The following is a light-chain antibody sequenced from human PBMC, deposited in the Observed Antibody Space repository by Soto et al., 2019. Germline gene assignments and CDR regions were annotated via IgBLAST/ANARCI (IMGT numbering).Light chain of an antibody. V-gene: IGKV3-20*01. CDR3: QQYGTSPLT. CDR1: QSVSSY. Sequence: EIVLTQSPATLSLSPGERATLSCRASQSVSSYLAWYQQKPGQAPRLLIYGASSRATGIPDRFSGSGSGTDFTLTINRLEPEDFAVYHCQQYGTSPLTFGQGTRLEIK. J-gene: IGKJ5*01. CDR2: GAS.